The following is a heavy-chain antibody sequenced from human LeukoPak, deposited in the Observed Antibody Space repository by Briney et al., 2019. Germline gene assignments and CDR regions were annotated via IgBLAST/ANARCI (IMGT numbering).Heavy chain of an antibody. J-gene: IGHJ3*02. CDR3: ARLHPIVLEVGAFDI. V-gene: IGHV3-48*04. CDR1: GFTFSSYS. Sequence: PGGSLRLSCAASGFTFSSYSMNWVRQAPGKGLEWVSYISSSSSTIYYADSVKGRFTISRDNAKNSLYLQMNSLRAEDTAVYYCARLHPIVLEVGAFDIWGQGTMVTVSS. D-gene: IGHD2-8*02. CDR2: ISSSSSTI.